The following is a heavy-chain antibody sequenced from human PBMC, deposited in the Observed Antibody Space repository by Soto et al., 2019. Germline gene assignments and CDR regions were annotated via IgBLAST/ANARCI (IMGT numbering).Heavy chain of an antibody. CDR3: ANLISGGFWSGHYPANDY. CDR2: ISGSGGST. Sequence: GGSLRLSCAASGFTFSSYAMSWVRQAPGKGLEWVSAISGSGGSTYYADSVKGRFTISRDNSKNTLYLQMNSLRAEDTAVYYCANLISGGFWSGHYPANDYWGQGTLVTVSS. D-gene: IGHD3-3*01. J-gene: IGHJ4*02. CDR1: GFTFSSYA. V-gene: IGHV3-23*01.